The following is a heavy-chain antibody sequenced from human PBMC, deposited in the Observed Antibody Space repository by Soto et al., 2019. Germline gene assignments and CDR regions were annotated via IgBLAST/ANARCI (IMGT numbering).Heavy chain of an antibody. Sequence: QVQLVQSGAEVKKPGSSVKVSCKASGGTFSSYAISWVRQAPGQGLEWMGGIIPIFGTANYAQKFQGRVTITADESTSTASMELSSLRSEDTAVYYCASQMGVTGTYAHYYGMDVWGQGTTVTVSS. CDR3: ASQMGVTGTYAHYYGMDV. CDR2: IIPIFGTA. J-gene: IGHJ6*02. V-gene: IGHV1-69*12. CDR1: GGTFSSYA. D-gene: IGHD1-7*01.